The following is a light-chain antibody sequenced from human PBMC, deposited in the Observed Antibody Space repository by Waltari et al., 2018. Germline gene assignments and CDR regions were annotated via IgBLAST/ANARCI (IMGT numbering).Light chain of an antibody. CDR2: DVT. V-gene: IGLV2-14*01. CDR3: GSYTSSSTSVV. Sequence: QSALTQPASVSGSPGQSITISCTGTTSDVGAYNYVSWYQQHPGKAPKLIIYDVTTRPSGVSNRFSGAKSGNTASLTSSGLQAEDEADYYCGSYTSSSTSVVFGGGTKLTVL. J-gene: IGLJ2*01. CDR1: TSDVGAYNY.